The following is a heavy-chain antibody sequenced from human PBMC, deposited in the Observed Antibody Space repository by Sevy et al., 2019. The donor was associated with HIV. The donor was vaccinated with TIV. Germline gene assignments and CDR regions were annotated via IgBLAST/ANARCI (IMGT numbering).Heavy chain of an antibody. V-gene: IGHV4-39*01. CDR2: LYYSGST. CDR1: GGSISSSGYY. Sequence: SETLSLTCTVSGGSISSSGYYWGWIRQTPGKGLEWIGSLYYSGSTYYNPSLKSRVTISVHTSKNQFSLKLSSVTASDTAVYYCVRRRAGWELGGNWFDPWGQGSLVTVSS. CDR3: VRRRAGWELGGNWFDP. J-gene: IGHJ5*02. D-gene: IGHD1-26*01.